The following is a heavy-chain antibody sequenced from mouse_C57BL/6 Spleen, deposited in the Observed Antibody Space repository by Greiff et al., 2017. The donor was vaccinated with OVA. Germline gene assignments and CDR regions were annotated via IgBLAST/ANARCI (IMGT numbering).Heavy chain of an antibody. CDR2: IHPNSGST. CDR1: GYTFTSYW. J-gene: IGHJ3*01. Sequence: QVQLQQSGAELVKPGASVKLSCKASGYTFTSYWMHWVKQRPGQGLEWIGMIHPNSGSTNYNEKFKSKATLTVDKSSSTAYMQLSSLTSEDSAVYYCARDNYGSSLFAYWGQGTLVTVSA. CDR3: ARDNYGSSLFAY. D-gene: IGHD1-1*01. V-gene: IGHV1-64*01.